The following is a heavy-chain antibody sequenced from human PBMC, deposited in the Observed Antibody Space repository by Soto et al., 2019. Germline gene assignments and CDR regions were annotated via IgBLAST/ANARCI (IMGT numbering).Heavy chain of an antibody. CDR2: INHSGST. J-gene: IGHJ4*02. CDR3: ARGRKHYYGSGSYFDY. CDR1: GGSFSGYY. Sequence: QVQLQQWGAGLLKPSETLSLTCAVYGGSFSGYYWSWIRQPPGKGLEWIGEINHSGSTNYNPSLKSRVTISVDTSKNQFSLKLSSVTAADTAVYYCARGRKHYYGSGSYFDYWGQGTLVTVSS. V-gene: IGHV4-34*01. D-gene: IGHD3-10*01.